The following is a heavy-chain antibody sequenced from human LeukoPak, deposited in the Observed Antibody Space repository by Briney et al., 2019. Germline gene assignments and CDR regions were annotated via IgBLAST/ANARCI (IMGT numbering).Heavy chain of an antibody. V-gene: IGHV4-61*02. D-gene: IGHD6-19*01. CDR1: GGSINSGSNY. J-gene: IGHJ4*02. Sequence: SETLSLTCSVSGGSINSGSNYWTWIRQPAGQGLEWIGRINLIGTTDYNPSLKSRVTISVDTSKNQFSLKLTSVTAADTAVYYCARAQQWLPFTYWGQGTLVTVSP. CDR3: ARAQQWLPFTY. CDR2: INLIGTT.